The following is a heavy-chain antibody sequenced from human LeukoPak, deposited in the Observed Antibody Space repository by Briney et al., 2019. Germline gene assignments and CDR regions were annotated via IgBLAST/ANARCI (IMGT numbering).Heavy chain of an antibody. CDR1: GYTFTGYY. J-gene: IGHJ6*03. CDR3: ATSIMITSGGVIDHYYYYYMDV. D-gene: IGHD3-16*02. CDR2: INPNSGGT. V-gene: IGHV1-2*02. Sequence: ASVKVSCKASGYTFTGYYMHWVRQAPGQGLEWMGWINPNSGGTNYAQKFQGRVTMTRDTSISTAYMELSRLRSDDTAVYYCATSIMITSGGVIDHYYYYYMDVWGKGTTVTVSS.